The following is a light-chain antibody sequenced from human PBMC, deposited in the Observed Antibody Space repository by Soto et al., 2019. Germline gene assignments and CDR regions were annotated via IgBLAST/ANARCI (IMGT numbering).Light chain of an antibody. V-gene: IGKV3-15*01. Sequence: EVVMTQSPATLSVSPGERATFSCRASESVGSNLAWYQQKPGQAPSLLIYTTSTRASGVPARFSGSGSGTDFTLTISRLEPEDFAVYYCQQYGSSRGTFGQGTKVDIK. CDR3: QQYGSSRGT. CDR2: TTS. J-gene: IGKJ1*01. CDR1: ESVGSN.